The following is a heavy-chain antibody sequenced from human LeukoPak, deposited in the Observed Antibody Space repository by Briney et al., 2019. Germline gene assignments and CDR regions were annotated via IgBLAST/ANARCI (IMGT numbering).Heavy chain of an antibody. Sequence: PSETLSLTCTVSGGSLSSYYWSWIRQPPRKGLEWIGYIYYSGSTNYNPSLKSRATISVDTSNNQFSLKLSSVTAADTAVYYCARVFQGGYYDSSRGNWFDPWGQGTLVTVSS. J-gene: IGHJ5*02. CDR3: ARVFQGGYYDSSRGNWFDP. D-gene: IGHD3-22*01. V-gene: IGHV4-59*01. CDR2: IYYSGST. CDR1: GGSLSSYY.